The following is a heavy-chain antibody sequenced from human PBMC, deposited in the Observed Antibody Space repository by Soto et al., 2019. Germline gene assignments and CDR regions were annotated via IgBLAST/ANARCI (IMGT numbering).Heavy chain of an antibody. CDR1: GFSLSTNRVA. V-gene: IGHV2-5*02. Sequence: QITLKESGPTLVKPTQTLTLTCSFSGFSLSTNRVAVAWIRQPPGKALEFLALKYWDDDRRYSPSLKTRLSSANDTSKNQMVLKLSNRNPADTATYFCARTPYDSAEYKRVALYFDFWGPGTLVTVSS. D-gene: IGHD3-22*01. CDR2: KYWDDDR. J-gene: IGHJ2*01. CDR3: ARTPYDSAEYKRVALYFDF.